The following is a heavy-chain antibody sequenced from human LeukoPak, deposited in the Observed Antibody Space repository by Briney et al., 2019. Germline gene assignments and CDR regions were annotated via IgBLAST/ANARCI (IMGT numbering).Heavy chain of an antibody. CDR2: ISNDGSDK. CDR1: GFTLNNYG. CDR3: ATGRPRDTVLVPVPTFDY. D-gene: IGHD5-18*01. V-gene: IGHV3-33*05. J-gene: IGHJ4*02. Sequence: GGSLRLSCAASGFTLNNYGMHWVRQAPGKGLEWVSAISNDGSDKYYADSVKGRFTISRDYSKNTLYLQMNSLRAHDTAVYYCATGRPRDTVLVPVPTFDYWGQGTLVTASS.